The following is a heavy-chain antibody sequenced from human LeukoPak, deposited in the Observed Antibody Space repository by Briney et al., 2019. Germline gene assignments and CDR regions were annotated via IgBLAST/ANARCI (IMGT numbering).Heavy chain of an antibody. CDR3: ARDPDYYDSSGYVDY. CDR1: GGTFSSYA. V-gene: IGHV1-69*05. Sequence: GASVKVSCKASGGTFSSYAISWVRQAPGQGLEWMRGIIPIFGTANYAQKFQGRVTITTDESTSTAYMELSSLRSEDTAVYYCARDPDYYDSSGYVDYWGQGTLVTVSS. J-gene: IGHJ4*02. CDR2: IIPIFGTA. D-gene: IGHD3-22*01.